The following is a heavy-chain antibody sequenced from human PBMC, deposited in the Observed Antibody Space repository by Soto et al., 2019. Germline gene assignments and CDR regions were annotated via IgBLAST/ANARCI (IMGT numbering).Heavy chain of an antibody. CDR2: IYPGDSEV. V-gene: IGHV5-51*01. Sequence: GESLKIACQGSGYSFSSNWIGWVRQRPGKGLEWMGIIYPGDSEVKYSPSFRGQVTISVDTSISTAYLQWSSLKATDTAMYYCARHLYESSGYRYFDLWGQGTLVTVSS. D-gene: IGHD3-22*01. J-gene: IGHJ4*02. CDR1: GYSFSSNW. CDR3: ARHLYESSGYRYFDL.